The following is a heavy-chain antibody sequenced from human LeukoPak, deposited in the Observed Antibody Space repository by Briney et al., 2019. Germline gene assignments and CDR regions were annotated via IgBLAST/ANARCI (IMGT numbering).Heavy chain of an antibody. CDR3: ANPRYDSSGYYYVD. D-gene: IGHD3-22*01. V-gene: IGHV1-3*01. J-gene: IGHJ4*02. CDR1: GYTFIDYT. Sequence: ASVKISCKASGYTFIDYTMHWLRQAPGQRLDWMGWINGGSGNTKYSPEFQGRVTITRDTSASTGYMELSSLRSEDTAVYYCANPRYDSSGYYYVDWGQGTLVTVSS. CDR2: INGGSGNT.